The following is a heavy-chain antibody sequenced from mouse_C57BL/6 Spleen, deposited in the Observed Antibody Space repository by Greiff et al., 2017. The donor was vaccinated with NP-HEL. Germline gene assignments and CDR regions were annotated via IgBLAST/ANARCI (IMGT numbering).Heavy chain of an antibody. CDR2: INPNNGGT. J-gene: IGHJ4*01. CDR3: ARVWGYDDAMDY. D-gene: IGHD2-2*01. CDR1: GYTFTDYN. V-gene: IGHV1-22*01. Sequence: VQLKQSGPELVKPGASVKMSCKASGYTFTDYNMHWVKQSHGKSLEWIGYINPNNGGTSYNQKFKGKATLTVNKSSSTAYMELRSLTSEDSAVYYCARVWGYDDAMDYWGQGTSVTVSS.